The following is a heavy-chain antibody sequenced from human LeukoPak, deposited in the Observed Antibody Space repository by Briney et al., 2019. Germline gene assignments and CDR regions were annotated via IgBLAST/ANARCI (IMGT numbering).Heavy chain of an antibody. CDR3: AREEGRDYDSSGYYFDY. Sequence: ASVKVSCKASGYTFTSYGISWGRQAPGQGLEWMGWISAYNGNTNYAQKLQGRVTMTTDTSTSTAYMELRSLRSDDTAVYYCAREEGRDYDSSGYYFDYWGQGTLVTVSS. J-gene: IGHJ4*02. D-gene: IGHD3-22*01. V-gene: IGHV1-18*01. CDR2: ISAYNGNT. CDR1: GYTFTSYG.